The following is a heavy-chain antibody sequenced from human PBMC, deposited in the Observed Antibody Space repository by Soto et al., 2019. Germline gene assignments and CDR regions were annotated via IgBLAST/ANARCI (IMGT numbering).Heavy chain of an antibody. CDR2: ISAYNGNT. Sequence: GAPVKVSCKASGYTFTSYGISWVRQAPGQGFEWMGWISAYNGNTNYAQKLQGRVTMTTDTSTSTAYMELRSLRSDDTAVYYCARVGAVAGPGGGYYFDYWGQGTLVTVSS. CDR1: GYTFTSYG. J-gene: IGHJ4*02. V-gene: IGHV1-18*01. D-gene: IGHD6-19*01. CDR3: ARVGAVAGPGGGYYFDY.